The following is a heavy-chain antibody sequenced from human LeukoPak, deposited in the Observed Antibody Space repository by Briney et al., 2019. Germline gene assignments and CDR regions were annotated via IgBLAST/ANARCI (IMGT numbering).Heavy chain of an antibody. CDR1: GGSISSGSYY. D-gene: IGHD7-27*01. CDR2: IYTSGST. Sequence: SETLSLTCTVSGGSISSGSYYWSWIRQPAGKGLEWIGRIYTSGSTNYNPSLKSRVTISADTSKNQFSLKLSSVTAADTAVYYCARAVHWDYWGQGTRVTVSS. J-gene: IGHJ4*02. CDR3: ARAVHWDY. V-gene: IGHV4-61*02.